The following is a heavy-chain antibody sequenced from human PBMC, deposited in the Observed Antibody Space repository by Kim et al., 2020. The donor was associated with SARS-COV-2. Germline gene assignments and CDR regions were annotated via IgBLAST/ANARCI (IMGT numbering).Heavy chain of an antibody. J-gene: IGHJ5*02. CDR3: ARGRRWELTIFGVVIIRNWFDP. V-gene: IGHV4-34*01. Sequence: SETLSLTCAVYGGSFSGYYWSWIRQPPGKGLEWIGEINHSGSTNYNPSLKSRVTILVDTSKNQFSLKLSSVTAADTAVYYCARGRRWELTIFGVVIIRNWFDPWGQGTLVSVSS. CDR1: GGSFSGYY. CDR2: INHSGST. D-gene: IGHD3-3*01.